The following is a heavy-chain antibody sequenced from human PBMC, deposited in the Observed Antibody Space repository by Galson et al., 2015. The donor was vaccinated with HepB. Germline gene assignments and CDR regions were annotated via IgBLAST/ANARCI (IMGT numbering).Heavy chain of an antibody. Sequence: ETLSLTCTVSGGSISSSSYYWGWIRQPPGKGLEWIGSIYYSGSTYYNPSLKSRVTISVDTSKNLFSLKLSSVTAADTAVYYCARSVVTTVVTPYWYFDLWGRGTLVTVSS. J-gene: IGHJ2*01. CDR1: GGSISSSSYY. V-gene: IGHV4-39*07. CDR2: IYYSGST. CDR3: ARSVVTTVVTPYWYFDL. D-gene: IGHD4-23*01.